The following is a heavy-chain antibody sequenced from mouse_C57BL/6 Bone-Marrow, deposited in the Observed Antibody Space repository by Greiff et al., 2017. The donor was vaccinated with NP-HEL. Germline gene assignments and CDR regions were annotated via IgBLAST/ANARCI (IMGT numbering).Heavy chain of an antibody. J-gene: IGHJ3*01. V-gene: IGHV2-2*01. CDR2: IWSGGST. D-gene: IGHD2-4*01. Sequence: QVQLKQSGPGLVQPSQSLSITCTVSGFSLTSYGVHWVRQSPGKGLEWLGVIWSGGSTDYNAAFISRLSISKDNSKSQVFFKMNSLQADDTAIYYCATRGDNDYDTFFAYWGQGTLVTVSA. CDR3: ATRGDNDYDTFFAY. CDR1: GFSLTSYG.